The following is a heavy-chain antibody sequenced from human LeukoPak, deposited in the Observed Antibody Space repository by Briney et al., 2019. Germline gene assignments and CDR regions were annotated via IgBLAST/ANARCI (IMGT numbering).Heavy chain of an antibody. V-gene: IGHV1-2*02. Sequence: ASEKVSCKASGYTFTGYYMHWVRQAPGQELEWMGWINPNSGGTNYAQKFQGRVTMTRDTSISTAYMELSRLRSDDTAVYYCARDSGYFSGGSCYLGWFDPWGQGTLVTVSS. CDR1: GYTFTGYY. CDR2: INPNSGGT. CDR3: ARDSGYFSGGSCYLGWFDP. D-gene: IGHD2-15*01. J-gene: IGHJ5*02.